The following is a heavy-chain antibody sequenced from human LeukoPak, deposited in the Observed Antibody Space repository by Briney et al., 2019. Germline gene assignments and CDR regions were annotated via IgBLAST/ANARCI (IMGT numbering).Heavy chain of an antibody. V-gene: IGHV1-18*04. CDR3: ARDSSPWLVLDY. CDR1: GYTFTNYG. Sequence: ASAKVSCKASGYTFTNYGISWVRQAPGQGLEWMGWISAYNGNTNHAQSLQGRVTMTTDTSTSTAYMELRSLRSDDTAVYYCARDSSPWLVLDYWGQGTLVTVSS. CDR2: ISAYNGNT. D-gene: IGHD6-19*01. J-gene: IGHJ4*02.